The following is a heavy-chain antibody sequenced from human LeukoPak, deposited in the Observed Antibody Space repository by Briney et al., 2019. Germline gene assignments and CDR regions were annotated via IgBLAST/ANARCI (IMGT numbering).Heavy chain of an antibody. CDR3: AGDYNGSGVNWFDS. J-gene: IGHJ5*01. CDR1: GGSVSSGGYY. CDR2: IYYTGST. Sequence: SETLSLTCTVSGGSVSSGGYYWSWIPQPPGKGLEGIGYIYYTGSTNYSPSLKSRVTISVDTSKNQFSLKLSSVTAADTAVYYCAGDYNGSGVNWFDSWGQGTLVTVSS. D-gene: IGHD3-10*01. V-gene: IGHV4-61*08.